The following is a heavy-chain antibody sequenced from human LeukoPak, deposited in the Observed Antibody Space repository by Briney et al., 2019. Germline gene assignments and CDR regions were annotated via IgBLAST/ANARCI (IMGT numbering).Heavy chain of an antibody. CDR2: IHSIGTT. CDR1: GGSISRNY. V-gene: IGHV4-59*01. J-gene: IGHJ5*02. Sequence: KPSETLSLTCTVSGGSISRNYWSWIRHTPGKGLEWIGYIHSIGTTNYNPYLKSRLTISIDTSKNQFSLKLSSVTAADTAVYYCATSYYGSGTYYNWFDPWGQGTLVTVSS. D-gene: IGHD3-10*01. CDR3: ATSYYGSGTYYNWFDP.